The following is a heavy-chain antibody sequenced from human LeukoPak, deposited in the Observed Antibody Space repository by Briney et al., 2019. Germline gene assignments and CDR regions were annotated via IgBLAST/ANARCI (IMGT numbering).Heavy chain of an antibody. Sequence: SETLSLTCGVSGYSISSGYYWGWIRQPPGKELEWIGNIYHSGSTYYNPSLKSRVTISVDASKNQFSLNLNSVTAADTAVYYCARVRPIAAAGDFGYWGQGTLVTVSS. V-gene: IGHV4-38-2*01. J-gene: IGHJ4*02. D-gene: IGHD6-13*01. CDR1: GYSISSGYY. CDR3: ARVRPIAAAGDFGY. CDR2: IYHSGST.